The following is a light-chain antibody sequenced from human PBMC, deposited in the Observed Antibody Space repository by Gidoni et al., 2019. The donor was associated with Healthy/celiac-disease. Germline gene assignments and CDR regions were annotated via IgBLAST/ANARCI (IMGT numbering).Light chain of an antibody. J-gene: IGKJ1*01. CDR1: QSVLYISNNKNY. Sequence: IVMTPSPDSLAVSLGETATIYCKSSQSVLYISNNKNYLAWYQQKPGQPPKPLIYWASTRESGVPDRFSGSGSGTDFTLTISSLQAEDVAVYYCQQYYSTPWTFGQGTKVEIK. CDR3: QQYYSTPWT. V-gene: IGKV4-1*01. CDR2: WAS.